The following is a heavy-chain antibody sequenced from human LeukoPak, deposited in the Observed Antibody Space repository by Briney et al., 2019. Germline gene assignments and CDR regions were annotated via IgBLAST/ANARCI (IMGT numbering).Heavy chain of an antibody. CDR2: ISHDGSNE. CDR1: GFTFSGYG. CDR3: AQESGYYGSGSYYD. D-gene: IGHD3-10*01. V-gene: IGHV3-30*18. J-gene: IGHJ4*02. Sequence: GGSLRLSCAASGFTFSGYGMHWVRQAPGKGLEWVAVISHDGSNEYYGDSVKGRFSISRDNSRNTVYLQMNSLRVEDTAMYYCAQESGYYGSGSYYDWGQGAMVTVSS.